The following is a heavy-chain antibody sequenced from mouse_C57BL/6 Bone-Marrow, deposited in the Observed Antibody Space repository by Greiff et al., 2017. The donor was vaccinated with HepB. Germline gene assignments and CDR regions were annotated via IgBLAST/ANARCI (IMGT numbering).Heavy chain of an antibody. CDR1: GYTFTSYW. CDR2: IDPSDSYT. CDR3: ARRIYYYGSREDY. J-gene: IGHJ4*01. V-gene: IGHV1-59*01. D-gene: IGHD1-1*01. Sequence: QVQLQQPGAELVRPGTSVKLSCKASGYTFTSYWMHWVKQRPGQGLEWIGVIDPSDSYTNYNQKFKGKATLTVDTSSSTAYMQLSSLTSEDSAVYDCARRIYYYGSREDYGGQGTSVTVSS.